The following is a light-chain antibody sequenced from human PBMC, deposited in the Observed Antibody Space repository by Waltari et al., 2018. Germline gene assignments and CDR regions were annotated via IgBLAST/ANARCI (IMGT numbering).Light chain of an antibody. V-gene: IGKV3-20*01. CDR2: GAS. Sequence: IVLTQSPGTLSLSPGEGATLSCRASQSVGRTLAWYQQKTGQAPRLLIYGASNRATGIPDRFSGSGSGTEFSLTISRLDPEDFAVYYCQHYVRLPATFGQGTKVEMK. CDR1: QSVGRT. J-gene: IGKJ1*01. CDR3: QHYVRLPAT.